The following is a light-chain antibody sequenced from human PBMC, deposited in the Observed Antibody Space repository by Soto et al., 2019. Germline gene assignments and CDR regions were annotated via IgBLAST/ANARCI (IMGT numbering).Light chain of an antibody. CDR2: GSS. CDR3: QEYNTWPGT. J-gene: IGKJ1*01. V-gene: IGKV3-15*01. CDR1: ESFNSN. Sequence: ETVWTQYPATLSVSPGERCTRACRSSESFNSNLAWYQQKLWHAASFRIFGSSTRATGIPARFSGSGSGTEFSLPTISRLAAEFAVEYYQEYNTWPGTFGQGTKVDIK.